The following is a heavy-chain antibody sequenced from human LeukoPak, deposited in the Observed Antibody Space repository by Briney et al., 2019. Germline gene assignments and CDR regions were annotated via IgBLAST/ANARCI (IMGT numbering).Heavy chain of an antibody. CDR2: ISYDGSNK. Sequence: GGSLRLSCAASGFTFSSYAMHWVRQAPGKGLEWVAVISYDGSNKYYADSVKGRFTISRDNSKNTLYLQMNSLRAEDTAVYYCARTLYCSRTSCYTFDYWGQGTLVTVSS. V-gene: IGHV3-30-3*01. CDR3: ARTLYCSRTSCYTFDY. D-gene: IGHD2-2*02. J-gene: IGHJ4*02. CDR1: GFTFSSYA.